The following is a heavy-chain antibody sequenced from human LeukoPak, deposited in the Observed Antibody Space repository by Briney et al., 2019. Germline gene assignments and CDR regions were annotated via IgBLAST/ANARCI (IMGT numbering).Heavy chain of an antibody. D-gene: IGHD3-22*01. CDR3: ARDPFSGYDYYSYYMDV. V-gene: IGHV1-2*02. J-gene: IGHJ6*03. CDR1: GYTFTGYY. Sequence: ASVNVSCKASGYTFTGYYMHWVRQGPGQGLEWMGWINPKSGGTNYAQTLQGRVTMTRDRASSKAYMEVSRLRCEDRAGDYGARDPFSGYDYYSYYMDVWGKGTTVTVSS. CDR2: INPKSGGT.